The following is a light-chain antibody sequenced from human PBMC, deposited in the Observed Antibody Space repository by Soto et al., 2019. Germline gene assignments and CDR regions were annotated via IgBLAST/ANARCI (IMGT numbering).Light chain of an antibody. Sequence: EIVMTQSPATLSVSPGDTATLSCRASQSIGSNVGWYQQKPGQAPRLLIYGASTRATGISARFSGSGSGTEFSLTISSLQSEDLAVYYCQQYNTWSLINFGQGTRLEIK. CDR2: GAS. J-gene: IGKJ5*01. CDR3: QQYNTWSLIN. V-gene: IGKV3-15*01. CDR1: QSIGSN.